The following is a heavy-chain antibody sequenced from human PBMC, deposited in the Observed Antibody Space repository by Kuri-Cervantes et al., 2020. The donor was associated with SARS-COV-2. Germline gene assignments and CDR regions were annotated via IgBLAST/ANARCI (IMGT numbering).Heavy chain of an antibody. D-gene: IGHD4-17*01. CDR3: ARVVTTLSGVNDY. CDR1: GYTFTSYA. Sequence: ASVKVSCKASGYTFTSYAMNWVRQAPGQGLEWMGIIIPSGGSTSYAQKFQGRVTMTRDASTSTVYMELSSLRSDDTAVYYCARVVTTLSGVNDYWGQGTLVTVSS. CDR2: IIPSGGST. J-gene: IGHJ4*02. V-gene: IGHV1-46*01.